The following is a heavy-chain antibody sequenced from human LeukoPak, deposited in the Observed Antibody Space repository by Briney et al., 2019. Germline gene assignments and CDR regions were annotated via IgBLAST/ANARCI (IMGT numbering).Heavy chain of an antibody. J-gene: IGHJ4*02. Sequence: GGSLRLSCVAAHFTFSIYGMHWVRQAPGKGLEWVALLAGDGVNIFYADSVKGRFTISRDNSKNTLYLQMNSLRPEDTAVYYCAKAAVYSNRWTPFDDWGQGTLVTVSS. CDR3: AKAAVYSNRWTPFDD. V-gene: IGHV3-30*18. CDR2: LAGDGVNI. D-gene: IGHD2/OR15-2a*01. CDR1: HFTFSIYG.